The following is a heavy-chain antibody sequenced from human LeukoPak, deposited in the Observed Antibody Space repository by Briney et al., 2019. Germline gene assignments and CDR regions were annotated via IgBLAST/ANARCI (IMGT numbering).Heavy chain of an antibody. CDR3: AKQLGYCSDGSCYFPY. Sequence: GGSLRLSCEVSGFTFSSYVMNWVRQAPGKGLEWVSAISNNGGYTYYADSVQGRFTISRDNSKSTLCLQMNSLRAEDTAVYYCAKQLGYCSDGSCYFPYWGQGTLVTVSS. CDR2: ISNNGGYT. V-gene: IGHV3-23*01. J-gene: IGHJ4*02. D-gene: IGHD2-15*01. CDR1: GFTFSSYV.